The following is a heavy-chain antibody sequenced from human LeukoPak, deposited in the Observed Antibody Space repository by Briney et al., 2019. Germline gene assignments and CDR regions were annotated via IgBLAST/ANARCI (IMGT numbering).Heavy chain of an antibody. V-gene: IGHV3-64*01. D-gene: IGHD5-18*01. CDR3: ARGGLQLFFGALPFDY. Sequence: PGGSLRLSCAASGFTFSSYAMHWVRQAPGKGLEYVSAISSNGGGTYYANSVKGRFTISRDNSKNTLYLQMGSLRAEDMAVYYCARGGLQLFFGALPFDYWGQGTLVTVSS. CDR2: ISSNGGGT. J-gene: IGHJ4*02. CDR1: GFTFSSYA.